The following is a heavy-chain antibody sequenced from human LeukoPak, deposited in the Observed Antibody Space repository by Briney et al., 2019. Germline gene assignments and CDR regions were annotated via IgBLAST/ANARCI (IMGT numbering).Heavy chain of an antibody. Sequence: SGGSLRLSCAASGFTFNNYAMNWVRQAPGKGLEWVSTVGGFGRRTYYADSVQGRLTISRDNSKNTLFLQMNSLRAEDTAAYYCAKGGSSWYYFDYWGQGTLVTVSS. CDR2: VGGFGRRT. CDR3: AKGGSSWYYFDY. V-gene: IGHV3-23*01. J-gene: IGHJ4*02. D-gene: IGHD6-13*01. CDR1: GFTFNNYA.